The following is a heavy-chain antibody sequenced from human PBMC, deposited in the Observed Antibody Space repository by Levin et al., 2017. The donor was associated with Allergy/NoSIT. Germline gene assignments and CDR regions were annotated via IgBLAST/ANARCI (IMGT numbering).Heavy chain of an antibody. Sequence: PGGSLRLSCAASGFNFNLYGIHWVRQAPGKGLEWVAVIWYDGSSQYYGDSVKGRFTISRDTSKNTVHLQMNSLRAEDSVIYYCTRGGGPAPSGWLFDFWGQGTLVTVSS. CDR3: TRGGGPAPSGWLFDF. CDR2: IWYDGSSQ. V-gene: IGHV3-33*01. J-gene: IGHJ4*02. CDR1: GFNFNLYG. D-gene: IGHD6-19*01.